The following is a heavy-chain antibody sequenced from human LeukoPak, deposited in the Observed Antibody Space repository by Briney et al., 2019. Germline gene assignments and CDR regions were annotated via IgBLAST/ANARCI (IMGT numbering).Heavy chain of an antibody. J-gene: IGHJ4*02. D-gene: IGHD3-22*01. CDR2: ISGSGHGR. CDR3: AKDVSAYYYDSSGSPFDL. Sequence: PGGSLRLSCAASGFTFSAFAMSWVRQAPGKGLEWVSAISGSGHGRFYADSARGRFTISRDNSKNPLFLQMNSLRAEDTALYYCAKDVSAYYYDSSGSPFDLWGQGTLVIVSS. CDR1: GFTFSAFA. V-gene: IGHV3-23*01.